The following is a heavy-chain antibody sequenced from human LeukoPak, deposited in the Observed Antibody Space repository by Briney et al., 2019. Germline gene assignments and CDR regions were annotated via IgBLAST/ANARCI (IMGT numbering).Heavy chain of an antibody. CDR3: ARDLWSGSYYYFDY. Sequence: SQTLSLTCALSGDSVSSNSAAWNWIRQSPSRGLEWLGRTYYRSKWSSDYAVSVKNRITINPDTSKNQFSLHLNSVTPEDTAVYYCARDLWSGSYYYFDYWGQGTLVTVSS. J-gene: IGHJ4*02. V-gene: IGHV6-1*01. CDR2: TYYRSKWSS. D-gene: IGHD1-26*01. CDR1: GDSVSSNSAA.